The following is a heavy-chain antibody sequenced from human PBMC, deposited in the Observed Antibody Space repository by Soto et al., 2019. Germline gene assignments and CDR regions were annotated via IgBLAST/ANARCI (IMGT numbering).Heavy chain of an antibody. J-gene: IGHJ4*02. CDR2: INGGNGNT. CDR3: ARDNGSGSYYPFDY. CDR1: GYTFITYA. D-gene: IGHD3-10*01. Sequence: GASVKVSCKASGYTFITYAIHWVRQAPGQRLEWMGWINGGNGNTKYSQKFQGRVTITRDTSASTAYMELSSLRSEDTAVYYCARDNGSGSYYPFDYWGQGTLVTVSS. V-gene: IGHV1-3*01.